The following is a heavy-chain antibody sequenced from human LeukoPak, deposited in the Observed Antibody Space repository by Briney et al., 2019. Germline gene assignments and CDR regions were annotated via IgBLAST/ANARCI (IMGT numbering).Heavy chain of an antibody. D-gene: IGHD3-10*01. CDR3: SRDQYRYNYGSGSSGLFEH. V-gene: IGHV3-49*04. CDR2: IRSETFGGAS. CDR1: GFIFGDYA. Sequence: GGSLRLSCTASGFIFGDYAMSWVRQAPGKGLEWVGFIRSETFGGASEYAASLKDRFSIPRDDSKSIAYLQLNSLKTEDTAVYYCSRDQYRYNYGSGSSGLFEHWGQGTLVTVSS. J-gene: IGHJ4*02.